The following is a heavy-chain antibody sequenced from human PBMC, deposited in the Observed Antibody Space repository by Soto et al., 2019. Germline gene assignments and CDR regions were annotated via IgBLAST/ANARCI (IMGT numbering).Heavy chain of an antibody. Sequence: ASVKVSCKASGYTFTSYAMHWVRQAPGQRLEWMGWINAGNGNTKYSQSFQGRVTITRDTSASTAYMELSSLRSEDTAVYYCARAPPYPLAFDIWGQGTMVTVSS. V-gene: IGHV1-3*01. CDR3: ARAPPYPLAFDI. J-gene: IGHJ3*02. CDR1: GYTFTSYA. CDR2: INAGNGNT.